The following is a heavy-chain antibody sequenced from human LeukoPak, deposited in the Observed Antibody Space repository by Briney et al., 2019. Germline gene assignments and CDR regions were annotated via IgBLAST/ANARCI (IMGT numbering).Heavy chain of an antibody. J-gene: IGHJ4*02. V-gene: IGHV1-18*04. D-gene: IGHD3-10*01. Sequence: ASVKVSCKASGYTFTSYGISWVRQAPGQRLEWMGWISAYNGNTNYAQKLQGRVTMTTDTSTSTAYMELRSLRSDDTAVYYCARDRWYYGSGSSPLDYWGQGTLVTVSS. CDR2: ISAYNGNT. CDR1: GYTFTSYG. CDR3: ARDRWYYGSGSSPLDY.